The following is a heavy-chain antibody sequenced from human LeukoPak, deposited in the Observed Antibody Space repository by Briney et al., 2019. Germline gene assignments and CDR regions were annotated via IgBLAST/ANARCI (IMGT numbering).Heavy chain of an antibody. CDR1: DYSISIGYY. J-gene: IGHJ4*02. V-gene: IGHV4-38-2*02. CDR2: MYHSGST. Sequence: SETLSLTCAVSDYSISIGYYWGWIRQPPGKGLEWIANMYHSGSTYYTPSLKSRVTLSVDTSKNQFSLKMSSVTAADTAAYYCGRDRSGGYSVDYWGQGTLVSVS. D-gene: IGHD1-26*01. CDR3: GRDRSGGYSVDY.